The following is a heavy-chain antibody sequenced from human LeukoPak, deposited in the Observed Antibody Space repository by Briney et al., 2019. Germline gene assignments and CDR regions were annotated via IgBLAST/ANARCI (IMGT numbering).Heavy chain of an antibody. CDR3: AREEAGTYGFEY. J-gene: IGHJ4*02. CDR2: AFYRSQWYN. V-gene: IGHV6-1*01. CDR1: GDSVSSDTAA. Sequence: SQTLSLTCAIFGDSVSSDTAAWNWIRQSPSRGLKWLGRAFYRSQWYNDYAVSVKGRIAISPDTSKNQFSLQLNSVSPEDTAVYYCAREEAGTYGFEYWGQGTLVTVSS. D-gene: IGHD3-10*01.